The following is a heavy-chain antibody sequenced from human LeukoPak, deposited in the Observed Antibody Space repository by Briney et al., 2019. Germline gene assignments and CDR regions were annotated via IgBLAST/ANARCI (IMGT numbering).Heavy chain of an antibody. CDR3: ARDPEGDYGDYYGIDY. CDR1: GFTFSSYG. CDR2: IWYDGSNK. V-gene: IGHV3-33*01. Sequence: GRSLRLSCAASGFTFSSYGMHWVRQAPGKGLEWVAVIWYDGSNKYYADSVKGRFTISRDNSENTLYLQMNSLRAEDTAVYYCARDPEGDYGDYYGIDYWGQGTLVTVSS. D-gene: IGHD4-17*01. J-gene: IGHJ4*02.